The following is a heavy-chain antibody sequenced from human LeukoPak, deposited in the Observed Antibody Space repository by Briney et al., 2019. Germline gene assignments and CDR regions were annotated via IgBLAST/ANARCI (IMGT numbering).Heavy chain of an antibody. CDR1: GYSISSGYK. CDR2: IYDSGSA. D-gene: IGHD2-2*01. J-gene: IGHJ5*02. Sequence: SETLSLTCGVSGYSISSGYKGAWIRQSPGKGLGWIGSIYDSGSAHYNPSLKSRVTISVETSKNQFSLNMYSVTAADTAVYYCARDPRWLTPDCTSTSCYENYFDPWGQGTLVTVSS. CDR3: ARDPRWLTPDCTSTSCYENYFDP. V-gene: IGHV4-38-2*02.